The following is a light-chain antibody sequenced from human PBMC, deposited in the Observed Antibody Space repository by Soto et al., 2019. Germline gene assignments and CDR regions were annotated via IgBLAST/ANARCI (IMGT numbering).Light chain of an antibody. V-gene: IGKV3-20*01. J-gene: IGKJ1*01. CDR2: GAS. Sequence: EIVMTQSPATLSVPPGERATLSCRASQSVSSKLAWYQRKPGQAPRLLIYGASSRATGIPDRFSGSGSGTDFTLTISRLEPEDFAVYYCHHYETFGQGTKVDIK. CDR1: QSVSSK. CDR3: HHYET.